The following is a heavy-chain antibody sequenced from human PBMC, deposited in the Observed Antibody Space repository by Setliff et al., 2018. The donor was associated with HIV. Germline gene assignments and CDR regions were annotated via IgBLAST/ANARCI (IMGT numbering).Heavy chain of an antibody. CDR3: AKASYYNLWSYGLDV. Sequence: AGGSLRLSCVGSGFNAASGFGFNRFAMTWVRQAPGRGLEWVSGISGSDGNTYYADSVKGRFTISRDNSENTLFLEMNNLRAEDTAMYYCAKASYYNLWSYGLDVWGQGTTVTVSS. J-gene: IGHJ6*02. V-gene: IGHV3-23*01. D-gene: IGHD3-3*01. CDR2: ISGSDGNT. CDR1: GFGFNRFA.